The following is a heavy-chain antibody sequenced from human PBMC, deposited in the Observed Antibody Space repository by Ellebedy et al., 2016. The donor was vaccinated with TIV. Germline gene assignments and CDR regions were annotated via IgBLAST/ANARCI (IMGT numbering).Heavy chain of an antibody. V-gene: IGHV4-39*01. CDR3: ARHDTSVPVTTNRPYDY. Sequence: MPSETLSLTCTVSGGSISSSSYYWGWIRQPPGKGLEWIGSIYYSGTTYYNPSLETRVTISVDTSKNQFSLKLSSVTAADTAVYYCARHDTSVPVTTNRPYDYWGQGTLVTVSS. CDR2: IYYSGTT. CDR1: GGSISSSSYY. J-gene: IGHJ4*02. D-gene: IGHD4-17*01.